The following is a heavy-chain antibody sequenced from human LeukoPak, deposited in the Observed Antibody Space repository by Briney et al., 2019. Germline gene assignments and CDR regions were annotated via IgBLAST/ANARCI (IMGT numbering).Heavy chain of an antibody. CDR1: GGTFSSYA. CDR2: IIPIFGTA. J-gene: IGHJ4*02. CDR3: ARGVILWSIVATPQRRYYFDY. Sequence: GASVKVSCKASGGTFSSYAISWVRQAPGQGLGRMGGIIPIFGTANYAQKFQGRVTITADKSTSTAYMELSSLRSENTAVYYCARGVILWSIVATPQRRYYFDYWGQGTLVTVSS. D-gene: IGHD5-12*01. V-gene: IGHV1-69*06.